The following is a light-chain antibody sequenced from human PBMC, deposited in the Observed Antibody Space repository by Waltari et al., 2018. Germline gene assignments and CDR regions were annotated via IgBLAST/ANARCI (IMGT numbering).Light chain of an antibody. CDR1: SSDVGGYNY. J-gene: IGLJ2*01. CDR3: SSYAGSNMVI. CDR2: EVS. V-gene: IGLV2-8*01. Sequence: QSALTQPPSASGSPGQSVTISCTGTSSDVGGYNYVPWYQQYQGKAPKLIIYEVSKRPSGVPDRFSGSKSGNTASLTVSGLQAEDEADYYCSSYAGSNMVIFGGGTKLTVL.